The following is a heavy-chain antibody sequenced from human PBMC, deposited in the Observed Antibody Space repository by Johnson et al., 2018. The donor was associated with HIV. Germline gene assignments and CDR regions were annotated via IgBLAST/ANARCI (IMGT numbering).Heavy chain of an antibody. Sequence: VQLVESGGGLVQPGRSLRLSCAASGFTFDDYSMDWVRQAPGKGLEWVSGISWNSGSIGYADSVKGRFTISRDNAKNSLYLQMNSLRAEDTALYYWARRGGSGWSAFDIWGQGTMVTVSS. J-gene: IGHJ3*02. CDR2: ISWNSGSI. D-gene: IGHD6-19*01. CDR1: GFTFDDYS. CDR3: ARRGGSGWSAFDI. V-gene: IGHV3-9*01.